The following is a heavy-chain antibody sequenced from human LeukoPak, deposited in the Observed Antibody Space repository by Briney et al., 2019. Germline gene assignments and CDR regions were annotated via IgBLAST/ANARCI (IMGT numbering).Heavy chain of an antibody. V-gene: IGHV3-74*01. D-gene: IGHD3-10*01. CDR3: ARDAYYGSGSYLYYGMDV. J-gene: IGHJ6*02. CDR1: GFTFSNYW. CDR2: INSDGSST. Sequence: GGSLRLSCAASGFTFSNYWMHWVRQAPGKGLVWVSRINSDGSSTTYADSVKGRFTISRDNAKNSLYLQMNSLRAEDTAVYYCARDAYYGSGSYLYYGMDVWGQGTTVTVSS.